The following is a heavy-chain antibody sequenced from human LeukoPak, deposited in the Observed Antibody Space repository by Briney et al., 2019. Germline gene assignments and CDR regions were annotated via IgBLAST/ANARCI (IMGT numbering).Heavy chain of an antibody. Sequence: PGGSLRLSCAASGFTFSDHYMSWIRQAPGKGLEWVSYISHTGTTMYYADSVKGRFTLSRDNARNSLFLQMNSLRAEDTAVYYCARGHWGLDSWGQGTLVSVSS. CDR3: ARGHWGLDS. CDR1: GFTFSDHY. J-gene: IGHJ4*02. D-gene: IGHD7-27*01. CDR2: ISHTGTTM. V-gene: IGHV3-11*04.